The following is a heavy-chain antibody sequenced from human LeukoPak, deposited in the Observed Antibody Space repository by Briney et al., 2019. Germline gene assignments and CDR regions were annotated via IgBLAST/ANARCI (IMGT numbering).Heavy chain of an antibody. D-gene: IGHD6-13*01. Sequence: SETLSLTCTVSGGSISSYYWSWIRQPPGKGLEWIGYIYYRGSTNYNPSLKSRVTISVDTSKNQFSLKLSSVTAADTAVYYCARLIAAAYFDYWGQGTLVTVSS. J-gene: IGHJ4*02. CDR2: IYYRGST. V-gene: IGHV4-59*01. CDR3: ARLIAAAYFDY. CDR1: GGSISSYY.